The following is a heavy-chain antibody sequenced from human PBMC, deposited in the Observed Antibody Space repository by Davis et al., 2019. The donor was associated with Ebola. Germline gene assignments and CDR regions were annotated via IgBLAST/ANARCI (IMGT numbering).Heavy chain of an antibody. CDR1: GFGFSNYW. V-gene: IGHV3-7*01. J-gene: IGHJ6*02. CDR2: IKQDGSDQ. CDR3: AREDGRFHEWLPGYFGMDV. Sequence: GESLKISCAASGFGFSNYWMSWVRQAPGRGLEWVANIKQDGSDQYYVDSVKGRFTISRDNAKGSLFLHLNSLRAEDTAVYHCAREDGRFHEWLPGYFGMDVWGQGTTVTVSS. D-gene: IGHD3-3*01.